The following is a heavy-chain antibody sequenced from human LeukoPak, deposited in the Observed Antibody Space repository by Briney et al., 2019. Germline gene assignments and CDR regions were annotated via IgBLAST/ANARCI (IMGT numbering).Heavy chain of an antibody. D-gene: IGHD6-13*01. CDR3: ARAHIAAAGTPCFDY. J-gene: IGHJ4*02. CDR1: GASIGSYY. Sequence: SETLSLTCTVSGASIGSYYWSWIRQPPGKGLEWIGYIYYSGSTNYNPSLKSRVTISVDTSKNQFSLKLSSVTAADTAVYYCARAHIAAAGTPCFDYWGQGTLVTVSS. V-gene: IGHV4-59*01. CDR2: IYYSGST.